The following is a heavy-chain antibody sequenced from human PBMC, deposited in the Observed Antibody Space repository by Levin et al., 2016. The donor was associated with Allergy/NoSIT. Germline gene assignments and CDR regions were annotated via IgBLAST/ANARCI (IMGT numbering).Heavy chain of an antibody. CDR1: GGSFSNYV. CDR2: ITPILAIT. V-gene: IGHV1-69*10. Sequence: SVKVSCKTSGGSFSNYVISWVRQAPGEGLEWMGGITPILAITNYAQKFQGRVTITADESTNTAYMELSSLRSDDTAVYYCARGSRAYNSGPIDSWGQGTLVTVSS. J-gene: IGHJ4*02. D-gene: IGHD5-18*01. CDR3: ARGSRAYNSGPIDS.